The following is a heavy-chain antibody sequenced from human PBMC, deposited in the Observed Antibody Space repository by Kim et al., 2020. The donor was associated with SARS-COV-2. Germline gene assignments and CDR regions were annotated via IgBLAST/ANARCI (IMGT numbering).Heavy chain of an antibody. J-gene: IGHJ3*02. CDR1: GFTFSSYG. D-gene: IGHD5-12*01. CDR2: IWYDGSNK. V-gene: IGHV3-33*01. Sequence: GGSLRLSCAASGFTFSSYGMHWVRQAPGKGLEWVAVIWYDGSNKYYADSVKGRFTISRDNSKNTLYLQMNSLRAEDTAVYYCARDRDGYDFDPHDAFDIWGQGTMVTVSS. CDR3: ARDRDGYDFDPHDAFDI.